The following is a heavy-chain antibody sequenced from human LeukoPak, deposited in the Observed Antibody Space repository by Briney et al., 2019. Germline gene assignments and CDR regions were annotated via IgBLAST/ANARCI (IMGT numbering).Heavy chain of an antibody. V-gene: IGHV3-30-3*01. CDR2: ISDDGYNP. J-gene: IGHJ4*02. CDR3: ASIFSSGYSYFDY. D-gene: IGHD5-18*01. CDR1: GFTFSSYA. Sequence: PGGSLRLSCAASGFTFSSYAMHWVRQAPGKGLDWVAVISDDGYNPYYSDSVKGRFTISRDNSKNTVYLQMNSLRAEDTAVYYCASIFSSGYSYFDYWGQGTLVTVSS.